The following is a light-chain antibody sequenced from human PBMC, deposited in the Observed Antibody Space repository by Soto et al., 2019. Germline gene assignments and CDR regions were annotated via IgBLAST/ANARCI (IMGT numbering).Light chain of an antibody. CDR2: DNN. Sequence: QSVLTQPPSVSAAPGQRVTISCSGSSSNIGNNYVSWYRQLPGTAPKLLIYDNNRRPSGISDRFSGSKSGTSATLDITGLQTGDEADYYCGTWDSSLNGVVFGGGTQRTVL. CDR1: SSNIGNNY. CDR3: GTWDSSLNGVV. V-gene: IGLV1-51*01. J-gene: IGLJ2*01.